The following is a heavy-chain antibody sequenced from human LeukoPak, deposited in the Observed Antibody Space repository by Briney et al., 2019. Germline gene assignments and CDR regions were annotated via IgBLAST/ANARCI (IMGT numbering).Heavy chain of an antibody. Sequence: ASVKVSCKACGYTFTGYYMHWVRQAPGQGLEWMGWINPNSGGTNYAQKFQGRVTMTRDTSISTAYMELSRLRSDDTAVYYCARDPTLGIAVAGTHWFDPWGQGTLVTVSS. V-gene: IGHV1-2*02. J-gene: IGHJ5*02. CDR3: ARDPTLGIAVAGTHWFDP. CDR2: INPNSGGT. CDR1: GYTFTGYY. D-gene: IGHD6-19*01.